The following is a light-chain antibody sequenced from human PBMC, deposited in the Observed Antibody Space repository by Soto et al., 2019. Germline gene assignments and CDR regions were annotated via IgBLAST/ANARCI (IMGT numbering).Light chain of an antibody. CDR2: SNN. CDR3: AAWDDSLNGSYV. J-gene: IGLJ1*01. V-gene: IGLV1-44*01. Sequence: QSVLTQQPSTSGTPGQRVTISCSGSRSNIGSNTVTWYQQLPGTAPKLLIYSNNQRPSGVPDRFSGSKSGTSASLAISGLQSEDEADYYCAAWDDSLNGSYVFGTGTKVTIL. CDR1: RSNIGSNT.